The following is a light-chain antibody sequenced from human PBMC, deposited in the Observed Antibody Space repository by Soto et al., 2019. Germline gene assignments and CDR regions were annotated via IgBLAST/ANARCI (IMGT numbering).Light chain of an antibody. Sequence: HSVLTQPASVSGSPGQSITISCTGTSSDVGSYNYVSWYQQHPGKAPKLMIYEVSNRPSGVSNRFSGSKSGNTASLTISGLQAEDEADYYCSSYSSSSTLVLFGGGTKLTVL. V-gene: IGLV2-14*01. CDR1: SSDVGSYNY. J-gene: IGLJ2*01. CDR2: EVS. CDR3: SSYSSSSTLVL.